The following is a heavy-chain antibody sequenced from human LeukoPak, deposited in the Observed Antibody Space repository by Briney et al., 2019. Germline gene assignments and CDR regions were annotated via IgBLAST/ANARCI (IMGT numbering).Heavy chain of an antibody. V-gene: IGHV4-39*01. J-gene: IGHJ4*02. CDR2: IYYSGST. D-gene: IGHD3-22*01. CDR3: ARHVYDSSGNRFDY. CDR1: GGSISSSSYH. Sequence: SETLSLTCTVSGGSISSSSYHWGWIRQPPGKGLEWIGSIYYSGSTYYNPSLKSRVTISVDTSKNQFSLRLSSVTAADTAVYYRARHVYDSSGNRFDYWGQGTLVTVSS.